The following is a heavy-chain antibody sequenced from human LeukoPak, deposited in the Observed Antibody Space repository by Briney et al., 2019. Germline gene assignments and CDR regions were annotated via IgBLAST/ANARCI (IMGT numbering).Heavy chain of an antibody. CDR1: GGSISSYY. J-gene: IGHJ3*02. D-gene: IGHD1-1*01. CDR3: ARDPLSTNDFDI. V-gene: IGHV4-59*01. CDR2: IYYSGST. Sequence: SETLSLTCTVSGGSISSYYWSWIRQPPGKGLEWIGYIYYSGSTSYNPSLKSRVTISVDTSKNQFSLKLSSVTAADTAVYFCARDPLSTNDFDIWGQGTMVTVSS.